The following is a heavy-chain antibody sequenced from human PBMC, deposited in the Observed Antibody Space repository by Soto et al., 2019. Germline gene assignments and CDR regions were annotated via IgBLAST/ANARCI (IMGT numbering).Heavy chain of an antibody. D-gene: IGHD2-2*01. J-gene: IGHJ4*02. CDR1: GFTLSSYM. Sequence: GASLRLSCAPSGFTLSSYMMNWVRQAPGQGLEWVSYISNSGSSIDYADSVKGRFTISRDNAKDSLYLQMNSLRAEDTAVYYCARDIVVVTGARGDNWGEGILVTVS. V-gene: IGHV3-48*04. CDR3: ARDIVVVTGARGDN. CDR2: ISNSGSSI.